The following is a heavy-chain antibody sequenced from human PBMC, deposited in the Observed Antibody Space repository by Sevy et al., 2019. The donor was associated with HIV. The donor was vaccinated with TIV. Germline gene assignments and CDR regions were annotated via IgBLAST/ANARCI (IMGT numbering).Heavy chain of an antibody. CDR1: GFTVSSNY. V-gene: IGHV3-53*01. Sequence: GGSLRLSCAASGFTVSSNYMSWVRQAPGKGLEWVSVIYSGGSTYYADSVKGRFTISRDNSKNTLYLQMNSLRAEDTAVYYCARGIGRRVYYGSGTGPEAFDIWGQGTMVTVSS. CDR2: IYSGGST. D-gene: IGHD3-10*01. J-gene: IGHJ3*02. CDR3: ARGIGRRVYYGSGTGPEAFDI.